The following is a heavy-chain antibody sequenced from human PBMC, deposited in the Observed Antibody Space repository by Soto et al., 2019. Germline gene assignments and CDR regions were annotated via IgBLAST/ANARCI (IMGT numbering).Heavy chain of an antibody. CDR2: IYYTGST. V-gene: IGHV4-39*01. CDR1: GGSISSSSYY. J-gene: IGHJ4*02. Sequence: QLQLQESGPGLVKPSETLSHTCTVSGGSISSSSYYWGWVRQPPGKGLEWIGSIYYTGSTYYNPSLTSRVTISVDTSKNQISLKLSSVTAADTAVYYCARGPSSASWYGDYWGQGTLVTVSS. D-gene: IGHD6-13*01. CDR3: ARGPSSASWYGDY.